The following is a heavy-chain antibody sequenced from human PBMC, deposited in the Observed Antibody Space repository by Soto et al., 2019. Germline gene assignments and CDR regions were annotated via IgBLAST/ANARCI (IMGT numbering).Heavy chain of an antibody. J-gene: IGHJ6*03. D-gene: IGHD6-19*01. V-gene: IGHV3-9*01. Sequence: GGSLRLSCAASGFTFDDYAMHWVRQAPGKGLEWVSGISWNSGSIGYADSVKGRFTISRDNAKNSLYLQMNSLRAEDTALYYCAKAIGGGQWLARGREAPPAGHYMDVWGKGTTVTVSS. CDR3: AKAIGGGQWLARGREAPPAGHYMDV. CDR2: ISWNSGSI. CDR1: GFTFDDYA.